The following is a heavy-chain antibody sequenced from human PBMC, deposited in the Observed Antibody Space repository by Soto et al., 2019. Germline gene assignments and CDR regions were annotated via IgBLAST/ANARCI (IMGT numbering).Heavy chain of an antibody. CDR2: IDPSDSYT. CDR3: ARTGPERIGGGYVYGMDV. J-gene: IGHJ6*02. Sequence: GESLKISCKGSGYSFTSYWISWVRQMPGKGLEWMGRIDPSDSYTNYSPSFQGHVTISADKSISTAYLQWSSLKASDTAMYYCARTGPERIGGGYVYGMDVWGQGTTVTVSS. V-gene: IGHV5-10-1*01. CDR1: GYSFTSYW. D-gene: IGHD5-18*01.